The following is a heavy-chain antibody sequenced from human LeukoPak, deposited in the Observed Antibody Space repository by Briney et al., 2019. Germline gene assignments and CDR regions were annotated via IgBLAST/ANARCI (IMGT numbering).Heavy chain of an antibody. CDR2: MSNSGHT. Sequence: ASETLSLTCTVSGDSVSSGNYYWSWIRQPPGKGLEWIGFMSNSGHTDSTPSLKSRVTISLDTSKNQFSLKLSSVTAADTAVYYCASGSYYFDYWGQGTLVTVSS. V-gene: IGHV4-61*01. CDR1: GDSVSSGNYY. CDR3: ASGSYYFDY. D-gene: IGHD1-26*01. J-gene: IGHJ4*02.